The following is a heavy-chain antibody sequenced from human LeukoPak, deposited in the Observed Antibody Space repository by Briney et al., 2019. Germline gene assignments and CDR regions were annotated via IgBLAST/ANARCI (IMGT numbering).Heavy chain of an antibody. Sequence: SVKVSCKASGGTFSSYAISWVRQAPGQGLEWMEGIIPIFATANYAQKFQGRVTITADESTSTAYMELSSLRSEDTAVYYCARGPITTRSHFDYWGQGTLVTVSS. CDR3: ARGPITTRSHFDY. CDR1: GGTFSSYA. J-gene: IGHJ4*02. CDR2: IIPIFATA. D-gene: IGHD3-22*01. V-gene: IGHV1-69*13.